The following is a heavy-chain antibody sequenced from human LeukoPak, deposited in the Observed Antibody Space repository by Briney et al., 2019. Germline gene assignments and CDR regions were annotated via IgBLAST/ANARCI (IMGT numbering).Heavy chain of an antibody. CDR2: IYSGGST. J-gene: IGHJ5*02. CDR3: ARVKVGITYWFDP. CDR1: GFTLSSYY. Sequence: GGSLRLSCAASGFTLSSYYMSWVRQAPGKGLEWVSVIYSGGSTYYADSVKGRFTISRDNSKNTVYLQMNSLRVEDTAVYYCARVKVGITYWFDPWGQGTLVTVSS. D-gene: IGHD1-26*01. V-gene: IGHV3-66*01.